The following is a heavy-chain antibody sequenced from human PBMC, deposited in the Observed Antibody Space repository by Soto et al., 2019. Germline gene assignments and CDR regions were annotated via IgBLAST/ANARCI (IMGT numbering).Heavy chain of an antibody. CDR2: ISTYNGHT. Sequence: ASVKVSCKTSGYTFTSYGISWVRQAPGQGLEWMGWISTYNGHTNYAQNLQGRVTMTTDTSTSTAYMELRSLRSDDAAVYYCARHSNIAAAVGCLDPGGKETLFTVSS. V-gene: IGHV1-18*01. CDR3: ARHSNIAAAVGCLDP. J-gene: IGHJ5*02. D-gene: IGHD6-13*01. CDR1: GYTFTSYG.